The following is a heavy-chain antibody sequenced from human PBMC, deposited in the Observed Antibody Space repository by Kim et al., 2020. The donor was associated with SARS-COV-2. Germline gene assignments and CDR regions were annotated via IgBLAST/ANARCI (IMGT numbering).Heavy chain of an antibody. J-gene: IGHJ6*02. CDR1: GFTFSSYA. CDR3: AKELVVPAAISYYYYGMDV. CDR2: ISGSGGST. D-gene: IGHD2-2*02. V-gene: IGHV3-23*01. Sequence: GGSLRLSCAASGFTFSSYAMSWVRQAPGKGLEWVSAISGSGGSTYYADSVKGRFTISRDNSKNTLYLQMNSLRAEDTAVYYCAKELVVPAAISYYYYGMDVWGQGTTVTVSS.